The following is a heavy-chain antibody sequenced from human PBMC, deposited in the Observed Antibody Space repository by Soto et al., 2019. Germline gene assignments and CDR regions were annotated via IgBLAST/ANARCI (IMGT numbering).Heavy chain of an antibody. CDR1: GFIFRNYG. CDR3: TRANTSLFDF. V-gene: IGHV3-33*01. Sequence: GSLRLSCGASGFIFRNYGMHWIRQAPGKGLEWLAIIWFDGSNKWYADSVKGRFIISRDDSKNMVYLQMNSLRVDDTAIYYCTRANTSLFDFWGRGTLVTVSS. J-gene: IGHJ4*02. CDR2: IWFDGSNK.